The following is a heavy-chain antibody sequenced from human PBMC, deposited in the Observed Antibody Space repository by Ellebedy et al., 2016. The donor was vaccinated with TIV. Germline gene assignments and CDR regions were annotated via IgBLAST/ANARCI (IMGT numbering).Heavy chain of an antibody. D-gene: IGHD3-3*01. J-gene: IGHJ4*02. CDR2: IKQDGSEK. CDR1: GFTFSSYW. CDR3: ARDGGSITIFGVVIWGDY. V-gene: IGHV3-7*03. Sequence: GGSLRLXXAASGFTFSSYWMSWVRQAPGKGLEWVANIKQDGSEKYYVDSVKGRFTISRDNAKNSLYLQMNSLRAEDTAVYYCARDGGSITIFGVVIWGDYWGQGTLVTVSS.